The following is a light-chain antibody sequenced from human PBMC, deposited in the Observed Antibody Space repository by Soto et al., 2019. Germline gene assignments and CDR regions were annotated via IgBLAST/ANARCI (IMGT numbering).Light chain of an antibody. CDR2: GTS. Sequence: EIVLTQSPGTLSLSPGERATRSCRSDRSVSDTLLTWFQQKPGQAPRLLIFGTSNMAPGIPDRFSRSRSGTAFTLTISSLEPDDFEVYYCQHYGGASWKFGQGTKVEIK. V-gene: IGKV3-20*01. CDR3: QHYGGASWK. CDR1: RSVSDTL. J-gene: IGKJ1*01.